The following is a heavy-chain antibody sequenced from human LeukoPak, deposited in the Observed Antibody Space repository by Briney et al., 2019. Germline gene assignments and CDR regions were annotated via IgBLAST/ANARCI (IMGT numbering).Heavy chain of an antibody. J-gene: IGHJ4*02. V-gene: IGHV4-59*12. CDR3: ARDLLWFGEPSGDY. D-gene: IGHD3-10*01. CDR1: GASISSDY. Sequence: SETLSLTCIVSGASISSDYWSWIRQPPGKGLEWIGYIFFSGSTNYNPSLKSRVTMSVDTSKNQFSLKLSSVTAADTAVYYCARDLLWFGEPSGDYWGQGTLVTVSS. CDR2: IFFSGST.